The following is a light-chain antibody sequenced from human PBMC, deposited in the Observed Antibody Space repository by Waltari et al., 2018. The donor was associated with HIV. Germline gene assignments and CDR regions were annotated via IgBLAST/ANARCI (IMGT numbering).Light chain of an antibody. J-gene: IGKJ2*01. CDR3: QQYGSSPPT. CDR2: GAS. V-gene: IGKV3-20*01. Sequence: DIVLMQSPGTLSSSPGERATLPCRASQCVNSSYLAWYQQKPGQAPRLLIYGASSRATGIPDRFSGSGSGTDFTLTISRLEPEDFAVYFCQQYGSSPPTFGQGTNLEIK. CDR1: QCVNSSY.